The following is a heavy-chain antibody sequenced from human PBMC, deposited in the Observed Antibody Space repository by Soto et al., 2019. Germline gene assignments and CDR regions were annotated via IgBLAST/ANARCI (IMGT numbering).Heavy chain of an antibody. Sequence: ASVKVSCKASGYTFTSYYMHWVRQAPGRGLEWMGIINPSGGSTSYAQKFQGRVTMTRDTSTSTVYMELSSLRSEDTAVYYCARDPFPPTRSGYQPLNWFDPWGQGTLVTVSS. D-gene: IGHD5-18*01. CDR2: INPSGGST. CDR1: GYTFTSYY. J-gene: IGHJ5*02. V-gene: IGHV1-46*01. CDR3: ARDPFPPTRSGYQPLNWFDP.